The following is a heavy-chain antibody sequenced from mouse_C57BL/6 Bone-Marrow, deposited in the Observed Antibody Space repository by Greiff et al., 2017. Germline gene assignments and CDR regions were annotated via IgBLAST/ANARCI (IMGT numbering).Heavy chain of an antibody. Sequence: QVQLQQPGAELVKPGASVKLSCKASGYTFTSYWITWVKQRPGQGLEWIGDIYPTSGRTNYNEKFKSKAILTVDTSSNTAYMQLSSLTSEDSAVFYCARSSPLGQSIDYEGQGTALTVTA. J-gene: IGHJ2*01. CDR3: ARSSPLGQSIDY. CDR1: GYTFTSYW. CDR2: IYPTSGRT. V-gene: IGHV1-55*01. D-gene: IGHD4-1*01.